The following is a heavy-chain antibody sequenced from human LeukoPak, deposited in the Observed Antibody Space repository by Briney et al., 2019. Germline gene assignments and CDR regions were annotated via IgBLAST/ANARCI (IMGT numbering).Heavy chain of an antibody. CDR2: ISGSGEST. D-gene: IGHD2-15*01. Sequence: PGGSLRLSSAASGFSFSSDAMSGGRQAPRKGLEWVSGISGSGESTYYADSVKGRFTISRDNSKNTLYVQMNSLRAEDTAVHYCAKARGFCSGGSCYNPFDPWGQGTLVTVSS. V-gene: IGHV3-23*01. J-gene: IGHJ5*02. CDR1: GFSFSSDA. CDR3: AKARGFCSGGSCYNPFDP.